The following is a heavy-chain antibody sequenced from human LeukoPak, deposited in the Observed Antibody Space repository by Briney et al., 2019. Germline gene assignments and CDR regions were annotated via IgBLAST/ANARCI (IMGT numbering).Heavy chain of an antibody. V-gene: IGHV1-69*13. CDR3: ARATRPYSRHAFDI. CDR1: GGTFSSYA. D-gene: IGHD2-15*01. Sequence: GASVKVSCKASGGTFSSYAISWVRQAPGQGLVWMGGIIPIFGTANYAQKFQGRVTITADESTSTAYMELSSLRSEDTAVYYCARATRPYSRHAFDIWGQGTMVTVSS. CDR2: IIPIFGTA. J-gene: IGHJ3*02.